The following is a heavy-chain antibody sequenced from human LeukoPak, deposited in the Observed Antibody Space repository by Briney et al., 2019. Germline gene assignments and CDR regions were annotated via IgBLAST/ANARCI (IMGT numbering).Heavy chain of an antibody. V-gene: IGHV5-51*01. D-gene: IGHD3-22*01. J-gene: IGHJ5*02. Sequence: ESLNISCKGSGYRFTSYWIAWVRQMPGKGLEWMGIIYPGDSDTRYSPSFQGQVTISADKSISTAYLQWSSLKASDTAMYYCARHATYYYDSSGRNWFDPWGQGTLVTVSS. CDR2: IYPGDSDT. CDR3: ARHATYYYDSSGRNWFDP. CDR1: GYRFTSYW.